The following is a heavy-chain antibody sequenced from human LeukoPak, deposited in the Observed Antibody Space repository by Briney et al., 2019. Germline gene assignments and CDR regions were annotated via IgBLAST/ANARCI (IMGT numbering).Heavy chain of an antibody. CDR1: GGSISSYY. D-gene: IGHD3-3*01. CDR2: IYYSGST. Sequence: SETLSLTRTVSGGSISSYYWSWIRQPPGKGLEWIGYIYYSGSTNYNPSLKSRVTISVDTSKNQFSLKLSSVTAADTAVYYCARSPYDFWSGYYSFDYWGQGTLVTVSS. V-gene: IGHV4-59*01. CDR3: ARSPYDFWSGYYSFDY. J-gene: IGHJ4*02.